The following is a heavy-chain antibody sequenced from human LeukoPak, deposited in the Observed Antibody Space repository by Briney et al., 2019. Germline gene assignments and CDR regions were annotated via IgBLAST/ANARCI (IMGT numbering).Heavy chain of an antibody. CDR1: GGSISSYY. Sequence: PSETLRLTCAVSGGSISSYYWSWIRQPPGKGLEWIGYIYYSGGTDYNPSLKSRVTISVDTSKNQFSLRLSSVTAADTAVYYCAREMNWFDYWGQGTLVTVSS. D-gene: IGHD1-1*01. CDR3: AREMNWFDY. J-gene: IGHJ4*02. CDR2: IYYSGGT. V-gene: IGHV4-59*01.